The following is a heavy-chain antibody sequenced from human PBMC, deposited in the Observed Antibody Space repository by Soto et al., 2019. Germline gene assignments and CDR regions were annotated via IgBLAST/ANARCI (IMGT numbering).Heavy chain of an antibody. CDR1: GGSFSGCC. V-gene: IGHV4-34*01. CDR3: ARGWGRIFDD. D-gene: IGHD7-27*01. J-gene: IGHJ4*02. Sequence: QVQLQQWGAGLLKPSETLSLTCAVYGGSFSGCCGSWIRQPPGEGLGWIGEINDSGSTNYTQSLKSRVTITVDTSKNQFSLKLSSVTAADTAVYYCARGWGRIFDDWGQGTLVTVSS. CDR2: INDSGST.